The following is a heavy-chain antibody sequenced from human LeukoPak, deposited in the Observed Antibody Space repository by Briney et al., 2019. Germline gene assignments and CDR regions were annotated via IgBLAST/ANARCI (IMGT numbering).Heavy chain of an antibody. CDR1: GFTFSSYA. V-gene: IGHV3-23*01. CDR2: ISGSGGST. J-gene: IGHJ4*02. D-gene: IGHD3-3*01. Sequence: GGSLRLSCAASGFTFSSYAMSWVRQAPGKGLGWVSAISGSGGSTYYADSVKGRFTISRDNSKNTLYLQMNSLRAEDTAVYYCAKDGPEDYDFWSGYFWYWGQGTLVTVSS. CDR3: AKDGPEDYDFWSGYFWY.